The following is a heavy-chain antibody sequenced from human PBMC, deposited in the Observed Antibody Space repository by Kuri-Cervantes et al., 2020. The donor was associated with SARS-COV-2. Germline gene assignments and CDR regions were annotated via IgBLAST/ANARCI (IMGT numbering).Heavy chain of an antibody. CDR2: ISYDGSNK. J-gene: IGHJ4*02. Sequence: LSLPCAASGFPFSSYAMHWVRQAPGKGLEWVAVISYDGSNKYYADSVKGRFTISRDNSKNTLYLQMNSLRAEDTAVYYCARDSASRVAVGATITGHWGQGALVTVYS. V-gene: IGHV3-30-3*01. CDR3: ARDSASRVAVGATITGH. D-gene: IGHD1-26*01. CDR1: GFPFSSYA.